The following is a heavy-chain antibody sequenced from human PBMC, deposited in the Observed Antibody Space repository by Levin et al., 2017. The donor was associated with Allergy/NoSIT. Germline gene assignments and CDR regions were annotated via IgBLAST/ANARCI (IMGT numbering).Heavy chain of an antibody. CDR1: GFTFSSYA. Sequence: PGGSLRLSCAASGFTFSSYAMTWVRQAPGKGLEWVSTITGGGGSTYYADSVKGRFTISRHNSKNTLYLQMNSLRAEDTAVYYCAKYGATTAPHFFDYWGQGTLVTVSS. D-gene: IGHD4-17*01. CDR3: AKYGATTAPHFFDY. J-gene: IGHJ4*02. V-gene: IGHV3-23*01. CDR2: ITGGGGST.